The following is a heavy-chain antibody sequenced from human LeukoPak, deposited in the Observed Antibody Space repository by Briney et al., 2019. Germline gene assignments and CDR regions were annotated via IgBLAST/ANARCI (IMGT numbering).Heavy chain of an antibody. V-gene: IGHV3-48*01. CDR2: ISGITSTI. CDR1: GFTFSSYT. J-gene: IGHJ3*02. Sequence: GGSLRLSCAASGFTFSSYTMSWVRQAPGQGLEWVSYISGITSTIYYADSVKGRFSISRDNSKNTLYLQMNSLRAEDTAVYYCARGRDDAFDIWGQGTMVTVSS. CDR3: ARGRDDAFDI.